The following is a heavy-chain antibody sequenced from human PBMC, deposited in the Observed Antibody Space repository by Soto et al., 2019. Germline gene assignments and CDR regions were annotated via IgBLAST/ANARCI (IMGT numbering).Heavy chain of an antibody. CDR2: IRDKANSYAT. J-gene: IGHJ4*02. CDR1: GFTFSGSA. V-gene: IGHV3-73*01. CDR3: TRLYCGGDCDFDS. Sequence: GGSLRLSSTASGFTFSGSAMHWVRQASGKGLEWVGRIRDKANSYATAYTASVKGGFTISRDDSKNTAYLQMNSLKTEDTAVYYCTRLYCGGDCDFDSWGQGTLVTVSS. D-gene: IGHD2-21*02.